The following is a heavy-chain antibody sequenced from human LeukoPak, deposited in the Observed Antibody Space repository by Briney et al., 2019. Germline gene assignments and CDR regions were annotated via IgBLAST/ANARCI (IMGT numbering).Heavy chain of an antibody. D-gene: IGHD6-13*01. CDR3: TRRTAGTGPLRDY. V-gene: IGHV3-73*01. Sequence: PGGSLRLSCAASGFTFSGSAMHWVLQASGKGLEWVGRIRSKANSYATAYAASVKGRFTICRDDSKNTAYLQMNSLKTEDTAVYYCTRRTAGTGPLRDYWGQGTLVTVSS. J-gene: IGHJ4*02. CDR1: GFTFSGSA. CDR2: IRSKANSYAT.